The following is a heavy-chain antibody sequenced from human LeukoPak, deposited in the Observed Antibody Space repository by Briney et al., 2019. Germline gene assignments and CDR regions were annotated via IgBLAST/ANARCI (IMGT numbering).Heavy chain of an antibody. V-gene: IGHV4-34*01. D-gene: IGHD3-22*01. Sequence: SETLSLTCAVYGGSFSGYYWSWIRQPPGKGLEWIGEINHSGSTNYNPSLKSRVTISVDTSKNQFSLKLSSVTAADTAVYYCARNYDSSVPPGYWGQGTLVTVSS. CDR1: GGSFSGYY. CDR3: ARNYDSSVPPGY. CDR2: INHSGST. J-gene: IGHJ4*02.